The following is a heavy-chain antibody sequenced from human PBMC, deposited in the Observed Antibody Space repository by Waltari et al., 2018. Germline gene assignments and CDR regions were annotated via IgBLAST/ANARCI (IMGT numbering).Heavy chain of an antibody. V-gene: IGHV3-23*03. CDR1: GFTFSSYA. D-gene: IGHD2-2*01. J-gene: IGHJ4*02. Sequence: EVQLLESGGGLVQHGGSLRLSCAAYGFTFSSYAMTWVRQAPGKGLEWVSLIYSGGSSTYYADSVKGRFTISRDNSKNTLYLQMNSLRAEDTAEYYCAKTSRYGTYLDYWGQGTLVTVSS. CDR2: IYSGGSST. CDR3: AKTSRYGTYLDY.